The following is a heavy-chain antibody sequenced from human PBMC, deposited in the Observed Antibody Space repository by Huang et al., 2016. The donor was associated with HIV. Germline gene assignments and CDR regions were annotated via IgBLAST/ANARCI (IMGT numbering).Heavy chain of an antibody. V-gene: IGHV3-23*01. CDR1: AFTFRSYA. CDR3: AKVASGYDFSARGSDWFDP. Sequence: EMQLLESGGGLVQPGGSLRLSCAASAFTFRSYAMTWVRQAPGKGREWVSATSGSGGNTYYADAGKGRFTISRDNSKNTLYLQMNSLRAEDTAVYYCAKVASGYDFSARGSDWFDPWGQGTLVSVSS. J-gene: IGHJ5*02. D-gene: IGHD5-12*01. CDR2: TSGSGGNT.